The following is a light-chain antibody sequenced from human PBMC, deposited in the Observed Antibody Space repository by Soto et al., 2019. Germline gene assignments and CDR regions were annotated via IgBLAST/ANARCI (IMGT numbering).Light chain of an antibody. CDR1: QSVSSSY. J-gene: IGKJ5*01. V-gene: IGKV3-20*01. CDR3: QQSSSSPIT. Sequence: EIVLTQSPGTLSLSPGEIATLSFSASQSVSSSYLAWYQQKPGQAPRLLIYGASSRATGIPDRFSGSGSGTDFTLTISRLEPEDFAVYYCQQSSSSPITFGQGTRLENK. CDR2: GAS.